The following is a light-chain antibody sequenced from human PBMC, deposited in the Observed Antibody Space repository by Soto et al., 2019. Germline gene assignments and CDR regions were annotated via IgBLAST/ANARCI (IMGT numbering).Light chain of an antibody. CDR3: MQATQSPT. CDR2: EVS. Sequence: EIVMTQTPLSSPVTLGQPASISCRSSQSLVHSNGHTYLSWLHQRPGQPPRLLIYEVSNRFSGVPDRFSGSGAGTDLSLRICRVEAEDVGVYYCMQATQSPTFGPGTKVDIK. V-gene: IGKV2-24*01. CDR1: QSLVHSNGHTY. J-gene: IGKJ3*01.